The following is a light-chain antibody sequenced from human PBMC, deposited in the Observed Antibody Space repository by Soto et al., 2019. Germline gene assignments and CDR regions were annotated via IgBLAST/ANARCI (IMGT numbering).Light chain of an antibody. Sequence: VVMTQSPLSLHVTLGQPASLSCRSNQSLVHSDGIAYFSWFQQRPGRSPRRLIYKVYNRDSGVTARFSGSGSGTDFALKISRVEAEDVGVYYCMRGTHWPITFGQGTRLDIK. V-gene: IGKV2-30*02. CDR3: MRGTHWPIT. CDR1: QSLVHSDGIAY. CDR2: KVY. J-gene: IGKJ5*01.